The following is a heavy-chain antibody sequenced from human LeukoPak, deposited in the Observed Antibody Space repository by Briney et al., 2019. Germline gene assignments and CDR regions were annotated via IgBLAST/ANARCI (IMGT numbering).Heavy chain of an antibody. D-gene: IGHD3-3*01. J-gene: IGHJ4*02. Sequence: GGSLSLSCAASGFTFSSYWMHWVRQAPGKGLVWVSRINSDGSSTSYADSVKGRFTISRDNAKNTLYLQMNSLRAEDTAVYYCARDRYYDFWSGYMGPDYWGQGTLVTVSS. CDR1: GFTFSSYW. CDR2: INSDGSST. V-gene: IGHV3-74*01. CDR3: ARDRYYDFWSGYMGPDY.